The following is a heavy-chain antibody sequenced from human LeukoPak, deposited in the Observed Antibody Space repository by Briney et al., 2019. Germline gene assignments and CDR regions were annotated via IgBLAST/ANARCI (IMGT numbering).Heavy chain of an antibody. CDR1: GFTFSSYS. CDR3: ATELGEAAPLDY. J-gene: IGHJ4*02. Sequence: PGGSLRLSCAASGFTFSSYSLNWVRQAPGKGLEWVSSISSISSYIYYADSVKGRFTISRDNAKNSLYLQMNSLRAEDTAVYYCATELGEAAPLDYWGQGTLVTVSS. D-gene: IGHD7-27*01. V-gene: IGHV3-21*01. CDR2: ISSISSYI.